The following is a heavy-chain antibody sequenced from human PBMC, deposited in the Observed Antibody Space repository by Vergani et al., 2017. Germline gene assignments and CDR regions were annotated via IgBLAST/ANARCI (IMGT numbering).Heavy chain of an antibody. V-gene: IGHV4-61*02. CDR2: IHTSGST. J-gene: IGHJ4*02. CDR3: ARGSCLCGSCYKPLFDY. Sequence: QVQLQESGPGLVKPSQTLSLTCTVPGGSINSHNYYWSWIRQPAGKGLEGIGRIHTSGSTNYNPSRKSRGTMSEDTSKNQFSLNLTSVTAADTAVYFCARGSCLCGSCYKPLFDYWGQGIRVTVSS. CDR1: GGSINSHNYY. D-gene: IGHD2-15*01.